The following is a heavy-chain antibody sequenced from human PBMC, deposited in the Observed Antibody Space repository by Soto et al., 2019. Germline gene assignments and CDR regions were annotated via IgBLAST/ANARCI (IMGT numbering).Heavy chain of an antibody. V-gene: IGHV3-9*01. CDR1: GCTFDGYA. Sequence: PGGSLRLSCAASGCTFDGYAMHWVRHAPGKGLAWVSGISWYSGSIGYADSVKRRFTISRDNAKNSLYLQINSLIAEDTAVYYCARDRYSSRWYHLDYLGQGTLVTVSS. D-gene: IGHD6-19*01. CDR2: ISWYSGSI. CDR3: ARDRYSSRWYHLDY. J-gene: IGHJ4*02.